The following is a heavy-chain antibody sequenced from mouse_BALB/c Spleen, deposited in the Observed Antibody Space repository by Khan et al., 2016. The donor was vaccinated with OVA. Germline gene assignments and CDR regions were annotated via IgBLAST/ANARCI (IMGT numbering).Heavy chain of an antibody. J-gene: IGHJ4*01. CDR2: IWSDGST. CDR3: ARWFDGYSSLYAMDY. V-gene: IGHV2-6*02. CDR1: GFSLTNYG. Sequence: QVQLQQSGPGLVAPSQSLSITCTVSGFSLTNYGVQWVRQPPGKGLEWLVVIWSDGSTNYNSVLKSRLSISKDNSKSQVFLKMNSLQTDDTAIYYCARWFDGYSSLYAMDYWGQGTSVTVSS. D-gene: IGHD2-3*01.